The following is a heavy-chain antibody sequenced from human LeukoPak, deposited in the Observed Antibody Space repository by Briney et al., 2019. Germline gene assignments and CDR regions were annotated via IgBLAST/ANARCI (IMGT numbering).Heavy chain of an antibody. CDR1: GFTFSSYW. CDR2: IKHDGSVQ. D-gene: IGHD3-22*01. Sequence: GGSLRLSCAASGFTFSSYWMSWVRQAPGKGLEWVANIKHDGSVQYCVDSVKGRFTISRDNAKNSLYLQMNSLRAEDTAVYYCARGGGSSGYPYWGQGTLVTVSS. J-gene: IGHJ4*02. CDR3: ARGGGSSGYPY. V-gene: IGHV3-7*01.